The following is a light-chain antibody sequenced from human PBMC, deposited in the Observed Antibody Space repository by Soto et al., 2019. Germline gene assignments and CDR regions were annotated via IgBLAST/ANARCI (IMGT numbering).Light chain of an antibody. Sequence: EIVLTQSPGTLSLSPGERATLSCRASQTVSSNYLAWYQQRPGQAPRLLIYGASSRVTGIPDRFSGSGSGTDFSLTISGLEPEDFAVYYCQQYGSSPYTFGQGTRLDIK. CDR1: QTVSSNY. CDR3: QQYGSSPYT. V-gene: IGKV3-20*01. J-gene: IGKJ2*01. CDR2: GAS.